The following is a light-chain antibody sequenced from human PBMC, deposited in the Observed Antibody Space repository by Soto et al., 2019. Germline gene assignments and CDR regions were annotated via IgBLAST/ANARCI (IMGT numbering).Light chain of an antibody. J-gene: IGKJ1*01. CDR1: QGLSTW. CDR3: QQANSFPWT. Sequence: DIPMTQSPSTVSASVGDRVTITCRASQGLSTWLAWYQQIPGKAPKLLIYAASSLQSGVPSRFSGGGSGTDFTLTISSLQPEDFATYYCQQANSFPWTFGQGTKVEIK. V-gene: IGKV1-12*02. CDR2: AAS.